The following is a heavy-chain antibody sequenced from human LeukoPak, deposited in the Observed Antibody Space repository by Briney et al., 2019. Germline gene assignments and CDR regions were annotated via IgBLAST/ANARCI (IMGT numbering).Heavy chain of an antibody. CDR3: ARDRGGSYGFSDY. CDR1: GGTFSSYA. D-gene: IGHD1-26*01. J-gene: IGHJ4*02. V-gene: IGHV1-69*01. CDR2: IIPIFGTA. Sequence: SVKVSCKASGGTFSSYAISWVRQAPGQGLEWMGGIIPIFGTANYAQRFQGRVTITADESTSTAYMELSSLRSEDTAVYYCARDRGGSYGFSDYWGQGTLVTVSS.